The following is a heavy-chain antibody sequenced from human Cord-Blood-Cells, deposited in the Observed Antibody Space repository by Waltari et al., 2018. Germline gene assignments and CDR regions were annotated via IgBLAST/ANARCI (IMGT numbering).Heavy chain of an antibody. CDR2: IGGSGGST. Sequence: EVQLVESGGGLVQPGGSLRLSCAAPGFTFSSYAMSWVRQAPGKGWVWVSAIGGSGGSTYYADAGKGRFTISRDNSKNTLYLQMNSLRAEDTAVYYCAKDSVAADYWGQGTLVTVSS. J-gene: IGHJ4*02. CDR1: GFTFSSYA. CDR3: AKDSVAADY. D-gene: IGHD6-19*01. V-gene: IGHV3-23*04.